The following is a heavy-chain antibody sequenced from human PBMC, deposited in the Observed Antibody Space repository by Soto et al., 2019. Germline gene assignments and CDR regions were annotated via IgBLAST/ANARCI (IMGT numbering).Heavy chain of an antibody. CDR3: ARVSQDYVWGSHGWFAP. Sequence: EVQLVESGGGLVQPGGSLRLSCAASGFTFSSYSMNWVRQAPGKGLEWVSYISSSSSTIYYADSVKGRFTISRDSAKNSQYLQMNCLRNEDTAVYYCARVSQDYVWGSHGWFAPWGQGTLVTVSS. V-gene: IGHV3-48*02. J-gene: IGHJ5*02. CDR1: GFTFSSYS. D-gene: IGHD3-16*01. CDR2: ISSSSSTI.